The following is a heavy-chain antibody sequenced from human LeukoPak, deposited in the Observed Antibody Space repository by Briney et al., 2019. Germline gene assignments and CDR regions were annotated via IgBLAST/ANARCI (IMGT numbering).Heavy chain of an antibody. Sequence: KPSETLSLTCSVSGGSISGHYWSWIRQPPGKGLEWIGYIYYSGSTNYNPSLKSRVTISVDTSKNQFSLKLSSVTAADTAVYYCAREVPRWEISAAAGTFDIWGQGTMVTVSS. CDR1: GGSISGHY. D-gene: IGHD6-13*01. V-gene: IGHV4-59*11. J-gene: IGHJ3*02. CDR2: IYYSGST. CDR3: AREVPRWEISAAAGTFDI.